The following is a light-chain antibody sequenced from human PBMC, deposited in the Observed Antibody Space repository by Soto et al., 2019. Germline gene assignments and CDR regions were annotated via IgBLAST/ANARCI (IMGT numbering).Light chain of an antibody. J-gene: IGLJ1*01. V-gene: IGLV2-23*02. CDR3: CSYAGSSTSYV. CDR2: EVS. CDR1: SSDVGSYNL. Sequence: QSVLTQPASVSGSPGESITISCHGTSSDVGSYNLVSWYQQHPGKAPKLMIYEVSKRPSGVSNRFSGSKSGNTASLTISGLQAEDEADYYCCSYAGSSTSYVFGTGTKVTVL.